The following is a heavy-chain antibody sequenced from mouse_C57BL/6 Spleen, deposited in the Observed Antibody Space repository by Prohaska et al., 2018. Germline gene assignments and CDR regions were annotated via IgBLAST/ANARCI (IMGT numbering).Heavy chain of an antibody. CDR2: ISSGGSYT. J-gene: IGHJ1*03. CDR3: ARSYYDSPNWYFDV. V-gene: IGHV5-6*01. D-gene: IGHD2-4*01. Sequence: LEWFATISSGGSYTYYPYSVKGRFTISRDNAKNTLYLQMSSLKSEDTAMYYCARSYYDSPNWYFDVWGTGTTVTVSS.